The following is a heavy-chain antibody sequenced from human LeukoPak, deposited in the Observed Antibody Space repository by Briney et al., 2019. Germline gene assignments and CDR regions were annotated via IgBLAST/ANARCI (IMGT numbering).Heavy chain of an antibody. J-gene: IGHJ3*02. CDR2: INHSGST. Sequence: PSETLSLTCAVYGGSFSGYYWSWIRQPPGKGLEWIGEINHSGSTNYNSSLKSRVTISVDTSNNQFSLKLSSVTAADTAVYYCARQAEERAFDIWGQGTMVTVSS. D-gene: IGHD5-24*01. CDR1: GGSFSGYY. V-gene: IGHV4-34*01. CDR3: ARQAEERAFDI.